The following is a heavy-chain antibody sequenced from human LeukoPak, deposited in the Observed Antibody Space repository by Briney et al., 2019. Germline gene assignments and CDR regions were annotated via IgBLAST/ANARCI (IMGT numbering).Heavy chain of an antibody. Sequence: SLRHSSAASGFTFSSYGMHTVRQAPGKGLEWVAVISYDGSNKYYADSVKGRFTISRDNSKNTLYLQMNSLRAEDTAVYYCASHPSGSRFDPWGQGTLVTVSS. V-gene: IGHV3-30*03. CDR2: ISYDGSNK. CDR1: GFTFSSYG. CDR3: ASHPSGSRFDP. J-gene: IGHJ5*02.